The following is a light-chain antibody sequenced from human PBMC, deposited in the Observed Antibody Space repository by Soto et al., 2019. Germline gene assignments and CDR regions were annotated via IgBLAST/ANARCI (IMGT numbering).Light chain of an antibody. CDR2: KAS. J-gene: IGKJ1*01. Sequence: DIQMTQSPSTLSGSVGDRVTITCRASQTISSWLAWYQQKPGKAPKLLIYKASTLNSGVPSRFSGSGSGTAFTLTISSLQPDDFATYYCQHYNSYSEAFGQGTKVELK. V-gene: IGKV1-5*03. CDR3: QHYNSYSEA. CDR1: QTISSW.